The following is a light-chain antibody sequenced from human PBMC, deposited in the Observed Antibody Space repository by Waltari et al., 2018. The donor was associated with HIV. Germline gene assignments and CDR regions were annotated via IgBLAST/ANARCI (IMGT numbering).Light chain of an antibody. V-gene: IGKV1-33*01. J-gene: IGKJ2*03. CDR1: QDISNY. CDR3: QQYDNLPGYS. CDR2: DAS. Sequence: DIQMTQSPSSLSASVGDRVTITCQASQDISNYLNWYQQKPRKAPKLLIYDASNLETGVPSRFSGSGSGTDFTFTISSLQPEDIATYYCQQYDNLPGYSFGQGTKLEIK.